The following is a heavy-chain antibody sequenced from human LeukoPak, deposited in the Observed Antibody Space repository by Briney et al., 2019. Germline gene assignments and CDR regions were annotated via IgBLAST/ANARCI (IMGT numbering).Heavy chain of an antibody. CDR3: ARDKSSGGWYHY. CDR1: GGSISSYY. J-gene: IGHJ4*02. CDR2: IYYSGST. Sequence: SETLSLTCTVSGGSISSYYWSWIRQPPGKGLEWIGYIYYSGSTNYNPSLKSRVTISVDTSKNQFSLKLSSVTAADTAVYYCARDKSSGGWYHYWGQGTLVTVSS. D-gene: IGHD6-19*01. V-gene: IGHV4-59*01.